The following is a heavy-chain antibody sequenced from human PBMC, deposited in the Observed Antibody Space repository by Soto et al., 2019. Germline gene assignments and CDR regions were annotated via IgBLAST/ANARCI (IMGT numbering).Heavy chain of an antibody. V-gene: IGHV4-34*10. J-gene: IGHJ5*01. CDR1: GGSFSGYY. CDR2: INRSGST. CDR3: ARVRQGCSANNCYFDP. D-gene: IGHD1-1*01. Sequence: PSEPLALTCAVYGGSFSGYYWSWIRQPPGKGLEWIGEINRSGSTNYNPSLRSRVSVSIDSSKNQFYLNLNSVTAADTAIYYCARVRQGCSANNCYFDPWGQGTQVTVSS.